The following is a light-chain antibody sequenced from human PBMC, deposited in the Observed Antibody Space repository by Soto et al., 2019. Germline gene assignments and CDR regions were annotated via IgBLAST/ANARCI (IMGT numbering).Light chain of an antibody. Sequence: QSVLAQPASVSGSFGQSITISCSGPNTDLGVYGYVSWYQHQPGKAPKLLIYXVNXRPSGISDRFSGSKSGDTASLTISGLQAEDEAEYFCFSKISGFVYGVGTGTKVPVL. CDR2: XVN. CDR3: FSKISGFVYG. CDR1: NTDLGVYGY. J-gene: IGLJ1*01. V-gene: IGLV2-14*01.